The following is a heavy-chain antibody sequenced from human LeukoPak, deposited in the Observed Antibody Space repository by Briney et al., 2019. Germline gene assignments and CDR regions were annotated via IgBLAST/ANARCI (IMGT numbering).Heavy chain of an antibody. CDR1: GFTFSSYA. CDR2: ISGSGGST. Sequence: GGSLRLSCAASGFTFSSYAISWVRQAPGKGLEWVSAISGSGGSTYYADSVKGRFTISRDNSKNTLYLQMNSLRAEDTAVYYCARWGGNNYYFDYWGQGTLVTVSS. CDR3: ARWGGNNYYFDY. J-gene: IGHJ4*02. V-gene: IGHV3-23*01. D-gene: IGHD4-23*01.